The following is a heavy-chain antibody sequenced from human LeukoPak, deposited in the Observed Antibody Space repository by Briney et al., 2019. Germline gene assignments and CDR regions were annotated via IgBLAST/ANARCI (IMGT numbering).Heavy chain of an antibody. CDR3: AIRERGYSWYDAFDI. J-gene: IGHJ3*02. V-gene: IGHV3-23*01. CDR1: GFPFSSYP. Sequence: GGSLRLSCAASGFPFSSYPMSWVRQAPGKGLEWVSAFSWNDGSTYYADSVKGRFTISRDNSKNTLYLQMNSLRAEDTAVYYCAIRERGYSWYDAFDIWGQGTMVTVSS. D-gene: IGHD5-18*01. CDR2: FSWNDGST.